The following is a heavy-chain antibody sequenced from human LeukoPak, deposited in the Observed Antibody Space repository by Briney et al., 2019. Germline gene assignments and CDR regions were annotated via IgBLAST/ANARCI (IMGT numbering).Heavy chain of an antibody. CDR2: IYHTGST. Sequence: SETLSLTCTVSGGSISTYYWSWLRQPPGKGLEWIGYIYHTGSTSYSPSLKSRVTISVDTSKDQLSLRLNSVTAADTAVYYCAREGDTAGRVGYFYYDMDVWGQGTTVTVSS. J-gene: IGHJ6*02. D-gene: IGHD3-10*01. CDR1: GGSISTYY. V-gene: IGHV4-59*01. CDR3: AREGDTAGRVGYFYYDMDV.